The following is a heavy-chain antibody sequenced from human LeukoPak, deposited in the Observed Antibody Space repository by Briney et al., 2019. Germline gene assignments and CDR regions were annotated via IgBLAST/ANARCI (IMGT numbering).Heavy chain of an antibody. CDR2: FDPGDGET. CDR3: ATGGGVAAAVHSPYYFDY. CDR1: GYTLTELS. J-gene: IGHJ4*02. Sequence: ASVKVSCKVSGYTLTELSMHWVRQAPGKGLEWMGGFDPGDGETIYAQKFQGRVTMTEDTSTDTAYMELSSLRSEDTAVYYCATGGGVAAAVHSPYYFDYWGQGTLVTVSS. D-gene: IGHD6-13*01. V-gene: IGHV1-24*01.